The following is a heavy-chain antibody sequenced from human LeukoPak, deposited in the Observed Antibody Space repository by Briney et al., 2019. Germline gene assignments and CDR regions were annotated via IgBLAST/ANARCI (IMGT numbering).Heavy chain of an antibody. J-gene: IGHJ4*02. CDR1: GFTFSNYR. D-gene: IGHD1-26*01. CDR3: ASSSGSYYYFDY. Sequence: GALRLSCAAPGFTFSNYRMNWVRQAPGKGLEWVSYISTGSGTTYYADSVKGRFTISRDNVKDSLYLQMNSLRAEDTAVYYCASSSGSYYYFDYWGQGTLVTVSS. V-gene: IGHV3-48*01. CDR2: ISTGSGTT.